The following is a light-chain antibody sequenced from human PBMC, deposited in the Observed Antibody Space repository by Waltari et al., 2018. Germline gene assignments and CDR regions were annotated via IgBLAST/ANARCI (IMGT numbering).Light chain of an antibody. V-gene: IGLV1-47*01. CDR2: RDN. J-gene: IGLJ2*01. CDR3: ATWDDGLSGVI. CDR1: RSNHGCNS. Sequence: QSVVTQPPSASGTPGQRASISCSGSRSNHGCNSVYWYQVLPGMAPKLLIYRDNERPSGVPDRFSGSKSGTSASLAISALRSEDESDYYCATWDDGLSGVIFGGGTKLTVL.